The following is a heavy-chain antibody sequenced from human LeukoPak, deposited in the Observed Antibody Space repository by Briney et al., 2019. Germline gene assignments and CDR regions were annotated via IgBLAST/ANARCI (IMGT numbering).Heavy chain of an antibody. D-gene: IGHD3-10*01. Sequence: PGGSLRLSCAASGFTFSSYGMHWVRQAPGKGLEWVAFIRYDGSNKYYADSVKGRFTISRDNSKNTLYLQMNSLRAEDTAVYYCAKGDVDYYGSGTWGPWGQGTLVTVSS. CDR1: GFTFSSYG. V-gene: IGHV3-30*02. J-gene: IGHJ5*02. CDR3: AKGDVDYYGSGTWGP. CDR2: IRYDGSNK.